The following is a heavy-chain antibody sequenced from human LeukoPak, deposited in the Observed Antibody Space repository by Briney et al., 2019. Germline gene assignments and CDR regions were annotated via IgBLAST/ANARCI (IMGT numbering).Heavy chain of an antibody. CDR1: GFTFSSYG. CDR3: ARRTPMPTVIELNWFDP. CDR2: IKQDGSEK. D-gene: IGHD4-11*01. J-gene: IGHJ5*02. V-gene: IGHV3-7*01. Sequence: GGSLRLSCAASGFTFSSYGMSWVRQAPGKGLEWVANIKQDGSEKYYVDSVKGRFTISRDNANNSLYLQMNSLRAEDTAVYYCARRTPMPTVIELNWFDPCGQGTLVTVSS.